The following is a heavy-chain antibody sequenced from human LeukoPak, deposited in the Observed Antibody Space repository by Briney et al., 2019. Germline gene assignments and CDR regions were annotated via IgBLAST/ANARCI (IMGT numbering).Heavy chain of an antibody. J-gene: IGHJ4*02. CDR2: ISSSGSTI. CDR3: AAPYGSGSYYNSLDY. V-gene: IGHV3-48*03. CDR1: GFTFSSYE. Sequence: GGSLRLSCAASGFTFSSYEMNWVRQAPGKGXXXXXXISSSGSTIYYADSVKGRFTISRDNAKNSLYLQMNSLRAEDTAVYYCAAPYGSGSYYNSLDYWGQGTLVTVSS. D-gene: IGHD3-10*01.